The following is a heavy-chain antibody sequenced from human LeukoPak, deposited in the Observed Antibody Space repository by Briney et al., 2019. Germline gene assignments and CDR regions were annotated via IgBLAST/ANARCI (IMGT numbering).Heavy chain of an antibody. J-gene: IGHJ5*02. V-gene: IGHV4-59*11. CDR1: GGSISSHY. CDR2: IYYSGST. CDR3: ARMRDWFDP. Sequence: SETLSLTCTVSGGSISSHYWSWIRQPPGKGLEWIGYIYYSGSTNYNPSLKSQVTISVDTSKNQFSLKLGSVTAADTAVYYCARMRDWFDPWGQGTLVTVSS.